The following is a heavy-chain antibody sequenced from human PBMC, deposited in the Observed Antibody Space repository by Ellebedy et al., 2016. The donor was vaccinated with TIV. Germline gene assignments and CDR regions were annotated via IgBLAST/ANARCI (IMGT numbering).Heavy chain of an antibody. Sequence: MPSEPLSLTCTVSGYSISSGYFWVWVRQPPGKGLEWLGSIYHSGNTYFNPSLKSRVTMSVDTSKNQFSLKLSAVTAADTAVYYCARDGTSTRFDPWGQGTLVTVSS. J-gene: IGHJ5*02. CDR3: ARDGTSTRFDP. CDR2: IYHSGNT. V-gene: IGHV4-38-2*02. CDR1: GYSISSGYF. D-gene: IGHD2/OR15-2a*01.